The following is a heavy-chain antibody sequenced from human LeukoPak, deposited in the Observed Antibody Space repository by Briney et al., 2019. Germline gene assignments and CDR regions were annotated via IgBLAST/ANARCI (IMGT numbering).Heavy chain of an antibody. J-gene: IGHJ6*03. Sequence: PSETLSLTCTVFGGAISRNYWSWIRQPAGKGLEWIGRIYSSGDTNYNPSLKSRVTMSIHTSENQFSLKLTSVTAADTAVYYWAREASGTRRYYYYYMDLWGKGTTVNV. V-gene: IGHV4-4*07. CDR2: IYSSGDT. CDR3: AREASGTRRYYYYYMDL. D-gene: IGHD6-13*01. CDR1: GGAISRNY.